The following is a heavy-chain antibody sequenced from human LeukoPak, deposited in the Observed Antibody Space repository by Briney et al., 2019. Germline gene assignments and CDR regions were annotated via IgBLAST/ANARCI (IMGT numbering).Heavy chain of an antibody. Sequence: GGSLRLSCAASGFTFSSYAMSWVRQAPGKGLEWVSAISRSGNNTYYTDSVRGRFTISRDNSKHTLYLQMNSLRAEDTALYYCAKEGVTPFDYWGQGTQVTVSS. V-gene: IGHV3-23*01. CDR1: GFTFSSYA. CDR2: ISRSGNNT. CDR3: AKEGVTPFDY. J-gene: IGHJ4*02. D-gene: IGHD3-10*01.